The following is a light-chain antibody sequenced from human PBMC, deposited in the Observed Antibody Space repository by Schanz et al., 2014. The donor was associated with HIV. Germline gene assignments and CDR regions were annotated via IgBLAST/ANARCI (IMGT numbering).Light chain of an antibody. V-gene: IGKV3-15*01. Sequence: EIVLTQSPGTLSLSPGEGVTLSCRASQSVSSNLAWYQQKPGQAPRLLIYGASTRATGIPARFSGSGSGTEFTLTISSLQSEDFAVYYCQQYNNWPPAFGQGTKVEIK. CDR1: QSVSSN. J-gene: IGKJ1*01. CDR2: GAS. CDR3: QQYNNWPPA.